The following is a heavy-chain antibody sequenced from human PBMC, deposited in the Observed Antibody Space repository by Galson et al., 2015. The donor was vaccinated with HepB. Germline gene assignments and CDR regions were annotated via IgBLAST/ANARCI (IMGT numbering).Heavy chain of an antibody. D-gene: IGHD4-23*01. CDR2: ISYDGTNK. J-gene: IGHJ4*02. CDR1: GFTFTSYG. Sequence: SLRLSCAASGFTFTSYGMHWVRQAPGKGLEWVAVISYDGTNKYYADSVKGRFTISRDNSKNTLYLQMNSLRAEDTAVYYCAKAHDYGGPFEYWGQGTLVTVSS. V-gene: IGHV3-30*18. CDR3: AKAHDYGGPFEY.